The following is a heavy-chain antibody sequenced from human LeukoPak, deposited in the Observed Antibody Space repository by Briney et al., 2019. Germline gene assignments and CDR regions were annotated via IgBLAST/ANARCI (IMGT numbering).Heavy chain of an antibody. CDR1: GGSLSDYY. CDR2: INQSGST. V-gene: IGHV4-34*01. Sequence: SETLSLTCAVYGGSLSDYYWSWIRQPPGKGLEWIGEINQSGSTNYNPSLKSRVTISVDTSKNQFSLKLSPVTAADTAVYCCARGHYYWGQGTLVTVSS. J-gene: IGHJ4*02. CDR3: ARGHYY.